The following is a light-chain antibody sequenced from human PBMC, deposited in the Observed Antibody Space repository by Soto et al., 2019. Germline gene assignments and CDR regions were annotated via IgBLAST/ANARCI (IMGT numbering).Light chain of an antibody. CDR2: DAS. V-gene: IGKV1-9*01. Sequence: DIQLTQSPSFLSASVGDRVTITCRASQTVSSYLVWYQQKPGKAPKVLITDASTLQSGVPSRFSGSGFGTEFTLTIRGLQPEDVATYYCQQYKSFSLTFGGGTRVEVK. CDR3: QQYKSFSLT. J-gene: IGKJ4*01. CDR1: QTVSSY.